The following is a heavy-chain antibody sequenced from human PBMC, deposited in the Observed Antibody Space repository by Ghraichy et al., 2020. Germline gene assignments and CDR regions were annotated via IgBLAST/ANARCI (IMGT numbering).Heavy chain of an antibody. V-gene: IGHV3-21*01. J-gene: IGHJ6*02. CDR1: GFTFSSYS. CDR3: ARDLYKGGIQLWPYYYYYGMDV. CDR2: ISSSSSYI. D-gene: IGHD5-18*01. Sequence: GGSLRLSCAASGFTFSSYSMNWVRQAPGKGLEWVSSISSSSSYIYYADSVKGRFTISRDNAKNSLYLQMNSLRAEDTAVYYCARDLYKGGIQLWPYYYYYGMDVWGQGTTVTVSS.